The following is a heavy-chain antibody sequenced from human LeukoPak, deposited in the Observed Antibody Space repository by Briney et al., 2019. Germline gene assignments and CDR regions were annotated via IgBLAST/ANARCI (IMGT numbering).Heavy chain of an antibody. CDR2: ISATGGRT. V-gene: IGHV3-23*01. CDR3: ARDREGEYGDYHPYWYFDL. CDR1: GFTFSNYA. Sequence: PGGSLRLSCAASGFTFSNYAISWVRQAPGKGLEWVSCISATGGRTYYADSVKGRFTISRDNSKNTLYLHMNSLRAEDAAVYLCARDREGEYGDYHPYWYFDLWGRGTLVTVSS. D-gene: IGHD4-17*01. J-gene: IGHJ2*01.